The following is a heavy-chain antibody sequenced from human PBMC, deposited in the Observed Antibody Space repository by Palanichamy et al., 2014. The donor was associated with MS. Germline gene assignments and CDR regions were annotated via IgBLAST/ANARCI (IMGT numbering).Heavy chain of an antibody. CDR1: GFTFSDHY. Sequence: EVQLVESGGGLVQPGGSLRLSCAVSGFTFSDHYMDWVRQAPGKGLEWVGRSKNKRSSFTTEYAASVGGRFTISRDDSKNSFCLQMNSLKTGDTAVYYCVVWISSRSYWGQGTLVTVSS. CDR2: SKNKRSSFTT. CDR3: VVWISSRSY. V-gene: IGHV3-72*01. J-gene: IGHJ4*02. D-gene: IGHD3-16*01.